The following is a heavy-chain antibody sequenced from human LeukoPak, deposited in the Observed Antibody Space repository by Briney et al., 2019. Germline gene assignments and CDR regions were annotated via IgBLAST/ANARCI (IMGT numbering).Heavy chain of an antibody. CDR1: GFTFSSYA. J-gene: IGHJ4*02. CDR2: ISYDGSNK. V-gene: IGHV3-30-3*01. Sequence: GGSLRLSCAASGFTFSSYAMHWVRQAPGKGLEWVAVISYDGSNKYYADSVKGRFTVSRDNSKNTLFLQMNSLRAEDTAVYYCAKDGGLWVSAHWGDSWGRGTLVTVSS. D-gene: IGHD7-27*01. CDR3: AKDGGLWVSAHWGDS.